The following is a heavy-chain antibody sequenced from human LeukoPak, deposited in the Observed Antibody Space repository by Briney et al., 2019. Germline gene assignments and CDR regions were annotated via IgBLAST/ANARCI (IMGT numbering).Heavy chain of an antibody. CDR2: ISGSGGNT. CDR1: RFTFSSYA. J-gene: IGHJ6*02. D-gene: IGHD4-23*01. Sequence: LPGGSLRLSCAASRFTFSSYAMTWVRQAPGKGLEGVSAISGSGGNTYYAASVNGPFTMSRDTSKTPLYLQLTTLRAEDTAVYYSAKGNGGNSGEYFYYGMDVWGQGTTVTVSS. V-gene: IGHV3-23*01. CDR3: AKGNGGNSGEYFYYGMDV.